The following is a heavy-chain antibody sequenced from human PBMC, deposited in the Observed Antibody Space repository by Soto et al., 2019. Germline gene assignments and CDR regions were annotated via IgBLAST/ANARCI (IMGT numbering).Heavy chain of an antibody. Sequence: ASVKVSCKASGYTFTNYGITWVRRAPGQGFEWMGWISVYNGNTNYAQNLQGRVTMTTDTSTSTVYMDLRTLRSDDTAVYYCASRSGQLPYYFDYWGQGTLVTVSS. J-gene: IGHJ4*02. D-gene: IGHD5-18*01. CDR3: ASRSGQLPYYFDY. CDR1: GYTFTNYG. V-gene: IGHV1-18*01. CDR2: ISVYNGNT.